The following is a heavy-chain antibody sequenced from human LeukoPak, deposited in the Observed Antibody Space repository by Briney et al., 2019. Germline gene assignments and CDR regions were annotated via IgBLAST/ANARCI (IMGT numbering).Heavy chain of an antibody. Sequence: GGSLRLSCAASGFTFSSYAMSWVRQAPGKGLEWVSAISGSGGSTYYADSVKGRFTISRDNSKNTLYLQMNSLRAEDTAVYYCAKDSSGWYSGPRDYWGQGTLVTVSS. D-gene: IGHD6-19*01. CDR1: GFTFSSYA. V-gene: IGHV3-23*01. CDR2: ISGSGGST. CDR3: AKDSSGWYSGPRDY. J-gene: IGHJ4*02.